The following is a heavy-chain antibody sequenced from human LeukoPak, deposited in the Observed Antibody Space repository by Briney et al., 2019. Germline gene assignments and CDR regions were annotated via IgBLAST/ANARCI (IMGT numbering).Heavy chain of an antibody. CDR1: GFTFSSYG. D-gene: IGHD3-3*01. V-gene: IGHV3-30*03. CDR2: ISYDGSNK. J-gene: IGHJ5*02. CDR3: ASLGRTIFGVVTDPLRRWFDP. Sequence: GGSLRLSCAASGFTFSSYGMHWVRQAPGKGLEWVAVISYDGSNKYYADSVKGRFTISRDNSKNTLYLQMNSLRAEDTAVYYCASLGRTIFGVVTDPLRRWFDPWGQGTLVTVS.